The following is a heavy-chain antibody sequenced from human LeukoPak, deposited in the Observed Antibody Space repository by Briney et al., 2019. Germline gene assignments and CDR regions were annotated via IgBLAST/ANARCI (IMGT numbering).Heavy chain of an antibody. CDR2: IYPGDSDT. Sequence: GESLKISCQGSGYSFTSYWIGWVRQMLGKGLEWMGIIYPGDSDTRYSPSFQGEVTFSADKSISTAYLQWSSLKASDTAMYYCARLMSSSIPADFDYWGQGTLVTVSS. CDR1: GYSFTSYW. V-gene: IGHV5-51*01. CDR3: ARLMSSSIPADFDY. D-gene: IGHD2-2*01. J-gene: IGHJ4*02.